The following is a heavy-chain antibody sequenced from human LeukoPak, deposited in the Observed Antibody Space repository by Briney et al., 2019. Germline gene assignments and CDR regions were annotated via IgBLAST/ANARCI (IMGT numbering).Heavy chain of an antibody. J-gene: IGHJ4*02. V-gene: IGHV3-23*01. CDR2: ILGSGRSA. D-gene: IGHD3-9*01. Sequence: PGGSLRLPCAASGFTFNNYAMSWVRQAPGKGLEWVSAILGSGRSAYYADSVKGRFTISRDNSKNSLFLQMNSLRVEDTALYYCSKWGDYDVLTGYYDSDFWGQGTLVTVSA. CDR3: SKWGDYDVLTGYYDSDF. CDR1: GFTFNNYA.